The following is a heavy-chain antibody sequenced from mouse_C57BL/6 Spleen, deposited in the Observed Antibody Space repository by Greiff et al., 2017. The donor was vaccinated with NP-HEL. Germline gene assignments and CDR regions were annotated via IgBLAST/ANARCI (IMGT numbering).Heavy chain of an antibody. D-gene: IGHD1-1*01. Sequence: VQLQQSGAELVRPGASVKLSCTASGFNIKDDYMHWVKQRPEQGLEWIGWIDPENGDTEYASKFQGKATITADTSSNTAYLQLSSLTSEDTAVYYCTTYYYGSSSDPYYFDYWGQGTTLTVSS. CDR3: TTYYYGSSSDPYYFDY. CDR2: IDPENGDT. V-gene: IGHV14-4*01. CDR1: GFNIKDDY. J-gene: IGHJ2*01.